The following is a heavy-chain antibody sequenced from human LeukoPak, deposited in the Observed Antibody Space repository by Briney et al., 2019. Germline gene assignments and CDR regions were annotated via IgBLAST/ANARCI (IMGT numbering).Heavy chain of an antibody. CDR3: ARDLGYGEDAFDI. J-gene: IGHJ3*02. V-gene: IGHV3-7*05. CDR1: GFTFSSYW. CDR2: IKQDGSEK. D-gene: IGHD5-18*01. Sequence: PGGSLRLSCAASGFTFSSYWMSWVRQAPGKGLEWVANIKQDGSEKYYVDSVKGRFIISRDNAKNSLYLQMNSLRAEDTAVYYCARDLGYGEDAFDIWGQGTMVTVSS.